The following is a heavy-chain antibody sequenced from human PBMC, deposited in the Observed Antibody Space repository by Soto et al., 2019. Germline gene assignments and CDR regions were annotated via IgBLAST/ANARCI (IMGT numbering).Heavy chain of an antibody. J-gene: IGHJ4*02. D-gene: IGHD2-2*01. V-gene: IGHV3-23*01. CDR3: AKLRPTSGVRPYIYAPKVPFDN. CDR2: ISGSGDST. Sequence: SLRLSCVASGFIFSNYAMSWVRQAPGKGLEWVSGISGSGDSTFYADSVKGRFNISRDNSKNTLFLQMNSLRAEDTAVYYCAKLRPTSGVRPYIYAPKVPFDNWGQGTLVTVSS. CDR1: GFIFSNYA.